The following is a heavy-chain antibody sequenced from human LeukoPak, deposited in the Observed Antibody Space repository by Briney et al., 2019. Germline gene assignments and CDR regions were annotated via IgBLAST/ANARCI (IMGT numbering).Heavy chain of an antibody. Sequence: SETLSLTCTVSGGSISSSSYYWGWIRQPPGKGLEWIGSIYYSGSTYYNPSLKSRVTISVDTSKNQFSLKLRSVTAADTAVYYCALLWFGESDWFDPWGQGTLVTVSS. CDR1: GGSISSSSYY. J-gene: IGHJ5*02. CDR2: IYYSGST. CDR3: ALLWFGESDWFDP. V-gene: IGHV4-39*01. D-gene: IGHD3-10*01.